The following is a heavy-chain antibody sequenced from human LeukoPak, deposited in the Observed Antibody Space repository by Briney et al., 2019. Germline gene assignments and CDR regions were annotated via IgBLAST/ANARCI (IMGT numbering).Heavy chain of an antibody. Sequence: GGSLRLSCAASGFTFSSYAMHWVRQAPGKGLEWVAVISYDGSNKYYADSVKGRFTISRDNSKNTLYLQMNSLRAEDTAVYYCAKKFVAAPSYYFDYWGQGTLVTVSS. CDR1: GFTFSSYA. CDR3: AKKFVAAPSYYFDY. V-gene: IGHV3-30-3*02. J-gene: IGHJ4*02. D-gene: IGHD2-15*01. CDR2: ISYDGSNK.